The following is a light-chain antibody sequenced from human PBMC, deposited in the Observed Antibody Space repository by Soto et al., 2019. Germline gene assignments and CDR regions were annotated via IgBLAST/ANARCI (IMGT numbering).Light chain of an antibody. J-gene: IGLJ2*01. Sequence: QSVLTQPPSASGTPGQRVTISCSGSSSNIGSNTVNWYQQLPGTAPKLLIYSNNQRPSGVPDRFSGSKSGTSASLAISGLQAEDGADYYCAAWDDSLNGHVVFGGGTKLTLL. CDR2: SNN. CDR3: AAWDDSLNGHVV. V-gene: IGLV1-44*01. CDR1: SSNIGSNT.